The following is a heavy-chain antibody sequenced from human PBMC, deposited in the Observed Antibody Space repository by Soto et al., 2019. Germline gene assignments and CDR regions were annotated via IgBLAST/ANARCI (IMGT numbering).Heavy chain of an antibody. Sequence: SETLSLTCTVSGGSVSSGKYYWSWIRQXPGKGLEWIGYFYYTGSTSYNPSLNSRVTISIDTSKNQFSLKVSSVTAADTAVYYCSRSMFYSDGSSYSPVDIWGQGILVTIS. CDR3: SRSMFYSDGSSYSPVDI. J-gene: IGHJ5*02. V-gene: IGHV4-61*01. CDR1: GGSVSSGKYY. CDR2: FYYTGST. D-gene: IGHD3-22*01.